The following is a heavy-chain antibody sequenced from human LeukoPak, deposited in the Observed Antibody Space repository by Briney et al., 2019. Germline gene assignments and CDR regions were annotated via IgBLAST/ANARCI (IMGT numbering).Heavy chain of an antibody. CDR1: GYTFTDYY. J-gene: IGHJ6*03. V-gene: IGHV1-2*02. Sequence: GASVKVSCKASGYTFTDYYMHWVRQAPGQGLEWMGWINPNSGGTNYAQKFQGRVTMTRDTSISTAYMELSRLTSDDTAVYYCERGVAGPYYYYYMDVWGRGTTVTVSS. D-gene: IGHD6-19*01. CDR3: ERGVAGPYYYYYMDV. CDR2: INPNSGGT.